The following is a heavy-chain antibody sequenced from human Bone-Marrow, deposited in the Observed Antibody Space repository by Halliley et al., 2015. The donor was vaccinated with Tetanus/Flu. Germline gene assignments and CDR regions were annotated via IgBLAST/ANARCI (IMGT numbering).Heavy chain of an antibody. J-gene: IGHJ4*02. V-gene: IGHV3-7*01. CDR2: VKEDGSEK. Sequence: KGLEWVANVKEDGSEKNYVDSLKGLFTISRDSAKNTLYLQMNSLRVEDTAVYYCAREGAGLDYWGQGTLVTVSS. CDR3: AREGAGLDY.